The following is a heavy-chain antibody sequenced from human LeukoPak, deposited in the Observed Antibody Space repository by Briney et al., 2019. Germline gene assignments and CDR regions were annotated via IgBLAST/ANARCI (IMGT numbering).Heavy chain of an antibody. CDR3: ARPRPRSRWTFDY. CDR2: IYDSGST. V-gene: IGHV4-59*08. D-gene: IGHD6-13*01. J-gene: IGHJ4*02. Sequence: SETLSLTCAVYGGSFSGYYWSWIRQPPGKGLEWIGYIYDSGSTNYNPSLKSRVTMSVDTSKNQFSLKLSSMTAADTAVYYCARPRPRSRWTFDYWGQGTLVTVSS. CDR1: GGSFSGYY.